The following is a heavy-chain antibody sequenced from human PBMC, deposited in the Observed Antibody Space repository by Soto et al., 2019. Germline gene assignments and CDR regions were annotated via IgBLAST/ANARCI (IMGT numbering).Heavy chain of an antibody. CDR3: ARSECGSGLNCEFGVPAFAY. V-gene: IGHV3-23*01. CDR2: VRSSGRST. J-gene: IGHJ4*02. Sequence: EVQLLESGGGLGQPGGSLRLSCAASGFTFSNYDMSWVRQAPGKGLEWVSSVRSSGRSTYYADSVKGWFTISRDNNKDTLYLQTSSLSAVDTAVYYCARSECGSGLNCEFGVPAFAYWGQGNLVTVTT. CDR1: GFTFSNYD. D-gene: IGHD3-10*01.